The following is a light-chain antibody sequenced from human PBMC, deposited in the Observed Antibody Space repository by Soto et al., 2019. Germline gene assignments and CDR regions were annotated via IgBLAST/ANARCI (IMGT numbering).Light chain of an antibody. Sequence: EIVLTQSPATLSLSPVERATLSCRSSQSVSSYLAWYQQKPGQAPRLLIYDASNRATGIPARFSGSGSGTDFTLTISSLEPEDFAVYYCQQYNNWPPGTFGQGTKVDIK. J-gene: IGKJ1*01. CDR3: QQYNNWPPGT. CDR2: DAS. CDR1: QSVSSY. V-gene: IGKV3-11*01.